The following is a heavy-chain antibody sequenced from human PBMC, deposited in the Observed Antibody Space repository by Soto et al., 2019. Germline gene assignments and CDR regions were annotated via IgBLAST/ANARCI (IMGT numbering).Heavy chain of an antibody. CDR2: ISAYNGNT. Sequence: QIQLVQSGGEVKKPGASVKVSCKSSGYTFISHSITWVRQAPGQRLEWMGRISAYNGNTNDAQTCQGRLTMTTVASATTAYVELRTLTSDDTAVYYCARGILSVGAPACRAFDVWGQGTMITVSS. V-gene: IGHV1-18*01. D-gene: IGHD2-21*01. J-gene: IGHJ3*01. CDR3: ARGILSVGAPACRAFDV. CDR1: GYTFISHS.